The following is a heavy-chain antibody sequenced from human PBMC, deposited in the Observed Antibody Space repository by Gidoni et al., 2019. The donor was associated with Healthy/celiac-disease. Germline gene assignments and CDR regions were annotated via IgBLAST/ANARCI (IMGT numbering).Heavy chain of an antibody. V-gene: IGHV1-18*01. J-gene: IGHJ5*02. D-gene: IGHD3-22*01. CDR2: ISAYNGNT. CDR3: AREGYYDSSGYYSVGDWFDP. Sequence: QVQLVQSGAEVKKPGASVKVSCKASGYTFTSYGISWVRQAPGQGLEWMGWISAYNGNTNYAQKLQGRVTMTTDTSTSTAYMELRSLRSDDTAVYYCAREGYYDSSGYYSVGDWFDPWGQGTLVTVSS. CDR1: GYTFTSYG.